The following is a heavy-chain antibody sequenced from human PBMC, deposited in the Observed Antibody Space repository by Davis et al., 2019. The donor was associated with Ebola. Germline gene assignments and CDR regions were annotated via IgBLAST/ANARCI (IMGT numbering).Heavy chain of an antibody. V-gene: IGHV4-39*07. J-gene: IGHJ4*02. CDR3: AGTIFGVAPPYFDY. D-gene: IGHD3-3*01. CDR1: GGSISSSSYY. CDR2: INHRGST. Sequence: SETLSLTCTVSGGSISSSSYYWDWMRQPPGKGLEWIGEINHRGSTNYNPSLKSRVTISVDTPKNQFSLKLSPVTAADTAVYYCAGTIFGVAPPYFDYWGQGTLVTVSS.